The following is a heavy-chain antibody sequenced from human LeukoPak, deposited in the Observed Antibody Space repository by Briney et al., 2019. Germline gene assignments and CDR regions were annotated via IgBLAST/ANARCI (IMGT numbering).Heavy chain of an antibody. CDR3: ARGPYYFDS. CDR2: IYYSGGN. CDR1: GGSISYYY. J-gene: IGHJ4*02. V-gene: IGHV4-59*12. Sequence: SETLSLTCTVSGGSISYYYWSWIRQPPGKGLEWIGSIYYSGGNYYNPSLNSRVTISVDTSKNQFSLRLSSVTAADTAVYYCARGPYYFDSWGPGTLVTVSS.